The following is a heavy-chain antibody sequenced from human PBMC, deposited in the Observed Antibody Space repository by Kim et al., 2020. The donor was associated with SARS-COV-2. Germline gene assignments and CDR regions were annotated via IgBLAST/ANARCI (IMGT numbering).Heavy chain of an antibody. V-gene: IGHV4-39*01. CDR1: GGSISSSSYY. Sequence: SETLSLTCTVSGGSISSSSYYWGWIRQPPGKGLEWIGSIYYSGSTYYNPSLKSRVTISVDTSKNQFSLKLSSVTAADTAVYYCARHPPPWSYYDILTGPFDYWGQGTLVTVSS. D-gene: IGHD3-9*01. J-gene: IGHJ4*02. CDR2: IYYSGST. CDR3: ARHPPPWSYYDILTGPFDY.